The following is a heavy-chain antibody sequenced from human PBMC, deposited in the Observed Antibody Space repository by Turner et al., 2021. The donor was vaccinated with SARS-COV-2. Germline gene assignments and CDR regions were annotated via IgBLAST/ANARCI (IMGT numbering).Heavy chain of an antibody. CDR2: IYSGGST. V-gene: IGHV3-53*05. Sequence: EVQLVEPGGGLIQPGGSLRLSCAASGFTVSSNYMSWVRQAPGKGLEWVSVIYSGGSTYYADSVKGRFTISRDNSKNTLYLQMNSLRAEDTAVYYCARTKGGNYLDAFDIWGQGTMVTVSS. CDR3: ARTKGGNYLDAFDI. D-gene: IGHD1-26*01. CDR1: GFTVSSNY. J-gene: IGHJ3*02.